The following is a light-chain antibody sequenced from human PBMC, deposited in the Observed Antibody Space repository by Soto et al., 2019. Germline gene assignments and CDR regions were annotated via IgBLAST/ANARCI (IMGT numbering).Light chain of an antibody. CDR2: DAS. V-gene: IGKV3-11*01. Sequence: EIVMTQSPATLSVSPGERATPSCRASQSVSNYLAWYQQKPGQAPRLLIYDASNRATGIPARFSGSGSGTDFTLTISSLEPEDFAVYFCQQRSHWPPITFGQGTRLEIK. CDR1: QSVSNY. J-gene: IGKJ5*01. CDR3: QQRSHWPPIT.